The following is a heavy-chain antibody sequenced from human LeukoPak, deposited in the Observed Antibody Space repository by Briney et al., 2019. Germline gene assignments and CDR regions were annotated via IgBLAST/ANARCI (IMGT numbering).Heavy chain of an antibody. Sequence: ASVKVSCKASGYTFASYGVCWVRQAPGQGLEWMGLIYTYNGNSDYAQNIQESATITTETSTSRACMELRILTADHTAYYYCARDADYVIDYWGQGSLVTVSS. CDR1: GYTFASYG. J-gene: IGHJ4*02. V-gene: IGHV1-18*01. CDR3: ARDADYVIDY. CDR2: IYTYNGNS. D-gene: IGHD3-16*01.